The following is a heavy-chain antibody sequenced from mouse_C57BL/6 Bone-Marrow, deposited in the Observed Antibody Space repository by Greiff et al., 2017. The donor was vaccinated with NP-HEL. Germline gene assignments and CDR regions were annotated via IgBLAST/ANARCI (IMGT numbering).Heavy chain of an antibody. CDR1: GFNIKDDY. V-gene: IGHV14-4*01. CDR2: IDPENGDT. D-gene: IGHD1-1*01. J-gene: IGHJ1*03. CDR3: TTLYGSSYWYFDV. Sequence: EVQLQQSGAELVRPGASVKLSCTASGFNIKDDYMHWVKQRPEQGLEWIGWIDPENGDTEYASKFQGKATITADPSSNTAYLQLSSLTSEDTAVYYCTTLYGSSYWYFDVWGTGTTVTVSS.